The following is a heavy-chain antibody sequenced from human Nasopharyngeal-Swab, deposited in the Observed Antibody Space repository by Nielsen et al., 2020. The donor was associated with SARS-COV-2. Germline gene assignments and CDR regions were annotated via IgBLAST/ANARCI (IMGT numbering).Heavy chain of an antibody. D-gene: IGHD4-17*01. CDR2: TYYRSKWYN. CDR3: ARARGAYGAYYYYYTDV. Sequence: SETLSLTCAISGATVSSSSAAWNWIRQSPSRGREWLGRTYYRSKWYNDYAVSVKSPITINPDTSKNQFSLHLNSVTPEDTAVYYCARARGAYGAYYYYYTDVWGKGTTVTVSS. CDR1: GATVSSSSAA. V-gene: IGHV6-1*01. J-gene: IGHJ6*03.